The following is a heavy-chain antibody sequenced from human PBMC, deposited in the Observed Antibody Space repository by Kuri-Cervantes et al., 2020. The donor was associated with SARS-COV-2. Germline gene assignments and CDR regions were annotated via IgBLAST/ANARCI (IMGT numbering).Heavy chain of an antibody. V-gene: IGHV1-69*13. CDR3: ARCGWRAAGKIDAFDI. D-gene: IGHD6-19*01. CDR2: IIPILGTA. CDR1: GGTFSSYA. Sequence: SVKVSCKASGGTFSSYALSWVRQAPGQGLEWMGGIIPILGTANYAQKFLGSVTITADESTSTAYMELSSLRSEDTAVYYCARCGWRAAGKIDAFDIWGQGTMVTVSS. J-gene: IGHJ3*02.